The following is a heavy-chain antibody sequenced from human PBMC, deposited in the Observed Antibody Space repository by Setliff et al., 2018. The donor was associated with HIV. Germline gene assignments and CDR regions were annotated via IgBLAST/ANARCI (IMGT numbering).Heavy chain of an antibody. CDR1: GYTFTHYW. CDR3: VRLNRGSTWSIASDRGFFDP. D-gene: IGHD3-10*01. CDR2: VYPGDSDS. V-gene: IGHV5-51*01. Sequence: RGESLKISCKASGYTFTHYWIGWVRQMPGKGLEWMGFVYPGDSDSRYSPSLQGQVTISADTSLKTAHLQWSSLKASDTATYFCVRLNRGSTWSIASDRGFFDPWGQGTLVTVS. J-gene: IGHJ5*02.